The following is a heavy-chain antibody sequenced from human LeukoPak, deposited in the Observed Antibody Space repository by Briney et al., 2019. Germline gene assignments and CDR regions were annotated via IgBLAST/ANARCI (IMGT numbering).Heavy chain of an antibody. CDR1: GGSFSGYY. J-gene: IGHJ5*02. V-gene: IGHV4-34*01. CDR2: INHSGST. Sequence: SETLSLTCAVYGGSFSGYYWSWIRQPPGKGLEWIGEINHSGSTNYNPSLKSRVTISVDTSKNQFSLKLSSVTAADTAVYYCARISDYYDSSGYPNWFDPWGQGTLVTVSS. CDR3: ARISDYYDSSGYPNWFDP. D-gene: IGHD3-22*01.